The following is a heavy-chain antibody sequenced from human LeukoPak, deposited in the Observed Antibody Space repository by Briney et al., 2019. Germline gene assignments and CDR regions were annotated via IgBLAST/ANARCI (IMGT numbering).Heavy chain of an antibody. D-gene: IGHD2/OR15-2a*01. V-gene: IGHV3-53*01. CDR1: GFTFRNAW. CDR3: VRDLSR. J-gene: IGHJ4*02. Sequence: GGSLRLSCAASGFTFRNAWMSWVRQAPGKGLEWVSVIYSGGSTYYADSVKGRFTISRDNSKNTLYLQMNSLRAEDTAVYYCVRDLSRWGQGTLVTVSS. CDR2: IYSGGST.